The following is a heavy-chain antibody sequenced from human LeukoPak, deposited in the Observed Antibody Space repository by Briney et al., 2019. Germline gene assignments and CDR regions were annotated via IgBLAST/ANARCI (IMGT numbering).Heavy chain of an antibody. J-gene: IGHJ4*02. V-gene: IGHV3-30*04. D-gene: IGHD1-26*01. CDR2: ISYDGSNK. Sequence: QPGGSLRLSCAASGFTFSSYAMHWVRQAPGKGLEWAAVISYDGSNKYYADSVKGRFTISRDSAKNSLFLQMNGLRAEDTAVYYCARDKVVGATHFDYWGQGILVTVSS. CDR1: GFTFSSYA. CDR3: ARDKVVGATHFDY.